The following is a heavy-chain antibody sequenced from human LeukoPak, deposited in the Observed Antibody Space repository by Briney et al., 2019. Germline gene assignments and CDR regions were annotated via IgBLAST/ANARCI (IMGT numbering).Heavy chain of an antibody. CDR3: ATNPLRLGELSLYRRIDY. D-gene: IGHD3-16*02. CDR1: GFTFSSYA. J-gene: IGHJ4*02. CDR2: ISGSGGST. V-gene: IGHV3-23*01. Sequence: PGGSLRLSCAASGFTFSSYAMSWVRQAPGKGLEWVSAISGSGGSTYYADSVKGRFTISRDNSKNTLYLQMNSLRAEDTAVYYCATNPLRLGELSLYRRIDYWGQGTLVTVFS.